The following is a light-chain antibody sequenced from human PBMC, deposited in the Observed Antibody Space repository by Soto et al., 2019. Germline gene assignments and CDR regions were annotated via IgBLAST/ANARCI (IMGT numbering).Light chain of an antibody. V-gene: IGKV1-39*01. Sequence: IEVTQSPSSLAASLGDRVTITCRASQTIGTYVNWYRQKSGAAPELLIYDASTLQSGVPSRFSGSESGTDFTLNISDLRPEDFATYYCQQSFSIPFTFGPGTKVDIK. CDR1: QTIGTY. CDR3: QQSFSIPFT. CDR2: DAS. J-gene: IGKJ3*01.